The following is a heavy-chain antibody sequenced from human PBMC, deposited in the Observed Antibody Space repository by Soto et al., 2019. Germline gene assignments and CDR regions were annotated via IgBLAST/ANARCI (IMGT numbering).Heavy chain of an antibody. V-gene: IGHV3-43*01. J-gene: IGHJ6*02. D-gene: IGHD6-13*01. CDR3: AKEMKSWYLFNHYGMDV. CDR2: ISWDGGST. CDR1: GFTFDDYT. Sequence: EVQLVESGGVVVQPGGSLRLSCAASGFTFDDYTMHWVRQAPGKGLEWVSLISWDGGSTYYADSVKGRFTISRDNSKNSLYLQMNSLRTEDTALYYCAKEMKSWYLFNHYGMDVWGQGTTVTVSS.